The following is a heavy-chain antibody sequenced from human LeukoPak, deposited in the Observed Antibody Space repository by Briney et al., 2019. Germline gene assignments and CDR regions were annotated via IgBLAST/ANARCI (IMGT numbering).Heavy chain of an antibody. V-gene: IGHV3-30*02. CDR1: GFTFSSYG. D-gene: IGHD6-19*01. Sequence: GGSLRLSCAASGFTFSSYGMRWVRQAPGKGLEWVAFIRYDGSNKYYADSVKGRFTISRDNSKNTLYLQMNSLRAEDTAVYYCAGFLSSGWSSVGYFDYWGQGTLVTVSS. CDR2: IRYDGSNK. CDR3: AGFLSSGWSSVGYFDY. J-gene: IGHJ4*02.